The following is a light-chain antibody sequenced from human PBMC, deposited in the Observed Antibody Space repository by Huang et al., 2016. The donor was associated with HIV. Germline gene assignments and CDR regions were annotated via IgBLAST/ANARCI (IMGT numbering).Light chain of an antibody. CDR2: ESS. J-gene: IGKJ2*01. Sequence: EIVLTQSPATLSLSPRERATLSCRASQSVNSYLAWYQQKPGQAPRLLIYESSNRATGIPARFSGSGSGTDFTLTISSLEPEDFAVYYCQQRSNWYTFGQGTKLEIK. CDR1: QSVNSY. CDR3: QQRSNWYT. V-gene: IGKV3-11*01.